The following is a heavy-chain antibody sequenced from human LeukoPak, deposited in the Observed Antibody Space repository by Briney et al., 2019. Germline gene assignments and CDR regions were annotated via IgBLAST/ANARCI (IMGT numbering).Heavy chain of an antibody. V-gene: IGHV3-23*01. CDR2: ISGGGDAT. D-gene: IGHD2-2*01. Sequence: GGSLRLSCAASTFIFSDYAMTWVRQAPGKGLEWVSTISGGGDATYYAQSVKGRFAVSRDNSKKTLYLQLNSLRAEDTAVYYCTRDQRKYCSRTTCFVFDIWGQGTVVSVSS. CDR3: TRDQRKYCSRTTCFVFDI. CDR1: TFIFSDYA. J-gene: IGHJ3*02.